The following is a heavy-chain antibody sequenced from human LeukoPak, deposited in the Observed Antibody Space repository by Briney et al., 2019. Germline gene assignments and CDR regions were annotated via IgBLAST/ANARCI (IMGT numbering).Heavy chain of an antibody. D-gene: IGHD2-15*01. CDR3: ARYCSGGSCYERESGWGARDTDDASDI. V-gene: IGHV3-23*01. J-gene: IGHJ3*02. CDR1: GFTFSSYA. CDR2: ISGSGGST. Sequence: PGGSLRLSCAASGFTFSSYAMSWVRQAPGKGLEWVSAISGSGGSTYYADSVKGRFTISRHNSKNTLYLQMNSLRAEDTAVYYCARYCSGGSCYERESGWGARDTDDASDIWGQGTMVTVSS.